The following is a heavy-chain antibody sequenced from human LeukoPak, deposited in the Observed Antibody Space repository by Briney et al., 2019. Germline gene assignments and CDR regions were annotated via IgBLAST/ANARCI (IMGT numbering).Heavy chain of an antibody. V-gene: IGHV3-74*01. Sequence: GGSLRLSCAASGFTFRNYGMHWVRQAPGKGLVWVSRINSDGSSTSYADSVKGRFTISRDNAKNTLYLQMNSLRAEDTAVYYCARDAVLLWFGEPLNWFDPWGQGTLVTVSS. CDR2: INSDGSST. D-gene: IGHD3-10*01. CDR1: GFTFRNYG. CDR3: ARDAVLLWFGEPLNWFDP. J-gene: IGHJ5*02.